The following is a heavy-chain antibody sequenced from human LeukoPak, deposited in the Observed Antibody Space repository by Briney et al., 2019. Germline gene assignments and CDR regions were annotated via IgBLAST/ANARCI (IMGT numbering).Heavy chain of an antibody. D-gene: IGHD6-13*01. CDR1: GFTFSSYG. V-gene: IGHV3-30*02. Sequence: PGGSLRLSCAASGFTFSSYGMHWVRQAPGKGLEWVAFIRYDGSNKYYADSVKGRFTISRDNSKNTLYLQMNSLRAEDTAVYYCAKVGIAAAGLSFDYWGQGTLVTVSS. J-gene: IGHJ4*02. CDR2: IRYDGSNK. CDR3: AKVGIAAAGLSFDY.